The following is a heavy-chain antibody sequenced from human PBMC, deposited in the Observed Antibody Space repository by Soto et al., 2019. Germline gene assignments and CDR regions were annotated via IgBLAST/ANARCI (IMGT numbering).Heavy chain of an antibody. J-gene: IGHJ4*02. D-gene: IGHD1-26*01. Sequence: QVQLVQSGAEVKKPGASVKVSCKASGYTFTSYGISWVRQAPGQGLEWMGWISAYNGNTNYAHNLQVRVTMTTDTSTSTADMELRSLRSDDTAVYYCARDLGGSYPGKFDYWGQGTLVTVSS. CDR2: ISAYNGNT. V-gene: IGHV1-18*01. CDR1: GYTFTSYG. CDR3: ARDLGGSYPGKFDY.